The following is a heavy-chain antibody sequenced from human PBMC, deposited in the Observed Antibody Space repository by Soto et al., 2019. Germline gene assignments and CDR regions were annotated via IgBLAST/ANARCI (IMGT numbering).Heavy chain of an antibody. J-gene: IGHJ6*03. D-gene: IGHD3-9*01. V-gene: IGHV4-59*08. CDR2: IYYSGST. Sequence: WIRIQQHPGKGMEWIGYIYYSGSTNYNPSLKSRVTISVDTSKNQFSLKLSSVTAADTAVYYCARHPGYDILDYYMDFWGTGITVT. CDR3: ARHPGYDILDYYMDF.